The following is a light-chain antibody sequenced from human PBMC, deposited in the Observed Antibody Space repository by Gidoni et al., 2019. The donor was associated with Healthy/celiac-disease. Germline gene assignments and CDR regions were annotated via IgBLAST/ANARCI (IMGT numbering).Light chain of an antibody. CDR3: QSANSSGTYVV. Sequence: YELTQLPSVSVSPGQTARITCPGDALPKQYAYWYQQKPGQAPVLVIFKDRERPSGITERFSGSSSEATVTLTIDRVQAEDEADCYCQSANSSGTYVVFGGGTKLTVL. CDR2: KDR. J-gene: IGLJ2*01. CDR1: ALPKQY. V-gene: IGLV3-25*02.